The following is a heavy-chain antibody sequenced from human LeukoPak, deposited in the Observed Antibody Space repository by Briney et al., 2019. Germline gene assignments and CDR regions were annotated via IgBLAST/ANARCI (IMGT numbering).Heavy chain of an antibody. J-gene: IGHJ4*02. CDR3: ARHSPSGWYFFDL. V-gene: IGHV4-4*07. CDR1: GDSITTYD. CDR2: IFTSGSA. Sequence: PSETLSLTCSGSGDSITTYDWSWIRQPAGKGLEWLGQIFTSGSATYNSSLKSRLTMSVDKSKNQVSLKLISITAADTAIYYCARHSPSGWYFFDLWGRGTLVTVSA. D-gene: IGHD6-19*01.